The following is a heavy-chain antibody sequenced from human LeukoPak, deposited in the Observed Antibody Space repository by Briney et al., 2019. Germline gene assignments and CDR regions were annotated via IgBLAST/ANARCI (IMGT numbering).Heavy chain of an antibody. CDR2: ISSSSSTI. Sequence: GGSLRLSCAASGVTFSSYSMNWVRQAAGKGLEWVSYISSSSSTIYYADPVKGRFTTSRDNAKNSLYLQMNSLRAEDTAVYYCARDTYGSGSYNGYYGLDVWGQGTTVTVS. D-gene: IGHD3-10*01. V-gene: IGHV3-48*01. CDR1: GVTFSSYS. CDR3: ARDTYGSGSYNGYYGLDV. J-gene: IGHJ6*02.